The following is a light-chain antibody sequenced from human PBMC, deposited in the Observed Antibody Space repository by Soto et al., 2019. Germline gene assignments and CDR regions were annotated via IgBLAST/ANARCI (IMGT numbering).Light chain of an antibody. Sequence: QSALTQPASVSGSPGQSITISCTGTSRDIGAYNYVSWYQQHPGKAPKLMIYDVSDRPSGVSNRFSGSKSGNTASLTISGLQAEDEADYYCSSYTNSRTLVFGGGTKLTV. V-gene: IGLV2-14*01. J-gene: IGLJ2*01. CDR1: SRDIGAYNY. CDR2: DVS. CDR3: SSYTNSRTLV.